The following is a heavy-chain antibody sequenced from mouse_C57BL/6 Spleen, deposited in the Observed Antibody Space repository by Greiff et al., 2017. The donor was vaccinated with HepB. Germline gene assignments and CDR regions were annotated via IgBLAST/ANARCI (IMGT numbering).Heavy chain of an antibody. V-gene: IGHV1-80*01. D-gene: IGHD2-1*01. CDR3: ARGYYGNYAMDY. J-gene: IGHJ4*01. Sequence: QVQLQQSGAELVKPGASVKISCKASGYAFSSYWMNWVKQRPGKGLEWIGQIYPGDGDTNYNGKFKGKATLTADKSSSTAYIQLSSLTSEDSAVYFCARGYYGNYAMDYWGQGTSVTVSS. CDR2: IYPGDGDT. CDR1: GYAFSSYW.